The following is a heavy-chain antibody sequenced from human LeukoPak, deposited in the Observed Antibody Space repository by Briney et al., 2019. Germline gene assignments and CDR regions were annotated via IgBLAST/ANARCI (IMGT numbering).Heavy chain of an antibody. Sequence: SETLSFNCTVSGGSISSYYWSWIRQPPGKGLEWIGYIYYSGSTNYNPSLKSRVTISVDTSQNQFSLNLSSVTAADTAVYYCARDPRDYYGMDVWGQGTTVTVSS. J-gene: IGHJ6*02. V-gene: IGHV4-59*01. CDR2: IYYSGST. CDR1: GGSISSYY. CDR3: ARDPRDYYGMDV.